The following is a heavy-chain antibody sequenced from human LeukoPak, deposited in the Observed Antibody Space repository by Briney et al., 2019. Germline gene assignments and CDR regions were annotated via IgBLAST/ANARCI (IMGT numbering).Heavy chain of an antibody. CDR3: ARDPDLGSGYFDY. D-gene: IGHD6-19*01. J-gene: IGHJ4*02. Sequence: ASVKVSCKTAGYTFRNYGINWVRQAPGQGLEWMGWISSSNGNTNYVQKLQGRVTMITDTSTSTAYMELTSLRFDDTAIYYCARDPDLGSGYFDYWGLGTLVTVSS. V-gene: IGHV1-18*01. CDR2: ISSSNGNT. CDR1: GYTFRNYG.